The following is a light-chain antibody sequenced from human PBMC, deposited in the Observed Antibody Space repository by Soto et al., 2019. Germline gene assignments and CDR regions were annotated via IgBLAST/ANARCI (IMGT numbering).Light chain of an antibody. CDR3: SSYAGSNSYV. J-gene: IGLJ1*01. Sequence: QSALTQPPSASGSPGQSVTISCTGTSSDVGGYNYVSWYQQHPGKAPKLMIYEVSKRPSGVPDRFSASKSGNTASLTVSGLQAEDEADYYCSSYAGSNSYVFGTGTKLTVL. CDR2: EVS. CDR1: SSDVGGYNY. V-gene: IGLV2-8*01.